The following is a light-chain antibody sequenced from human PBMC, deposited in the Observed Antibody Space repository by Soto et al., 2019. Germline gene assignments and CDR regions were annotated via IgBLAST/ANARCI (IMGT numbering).Light chain of an antibody. V-gene: IGKV1-39*01. CDR3: QQLNNYPLT. J-gene: IGKJ4*01. CDR2: AAS. Sequence: DIQMTQSPSSLSASVGDRVTITCRASQNIDSYLNWYQQKPGKAPKLLIYAASSLQSGVPSRFSGSGSGTNFTLTISSLQPEDFATYYCQQLNNYPLTFGGGTKVDIK. CDR1: QNIDSY.